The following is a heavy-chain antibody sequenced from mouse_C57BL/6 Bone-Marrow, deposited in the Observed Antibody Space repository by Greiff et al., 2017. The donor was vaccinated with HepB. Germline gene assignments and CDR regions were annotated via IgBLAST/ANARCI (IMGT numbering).Heavy chain of an antibody. CDR3: ARGIRWRDYAMDY. V-gene: IGHV1-80*01. J-gene: IGHJ4*01. CDR2: IYPGDGDT. Sequence: VQLQQSGAELVKPGASVKISCKASGYAFSSYWMNWVKQRPGKGLEWIGQIYPGDGDTNYNGKFKGKATLTADKSSSTAYMQLSSLTSEDSAVYFCARGIRWRDYAMDYWGQGTSVTVSS. CDR1: GYAFSSYW. D-gene: IGHD2-3*01.